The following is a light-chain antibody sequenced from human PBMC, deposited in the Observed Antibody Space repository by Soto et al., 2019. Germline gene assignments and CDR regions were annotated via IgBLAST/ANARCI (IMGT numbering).Light chain of an antibody. Sequence: QSVLTQPPSASGTPGQKVFISCSGSSSNIGGTNYAYWYQQLPGAAPKLLMHSNNLRPSGVPERISGSKFGTAASLAISGLRSEDEADYYCQSYDSSLPWVFGGGTKLTVL. J-gene: IGLJ3*02. CDR1: SSNIGGTNY. V-gene: IGLV1-47*02. CDR2: SNN. CDR3: QSYDSSLPWV.